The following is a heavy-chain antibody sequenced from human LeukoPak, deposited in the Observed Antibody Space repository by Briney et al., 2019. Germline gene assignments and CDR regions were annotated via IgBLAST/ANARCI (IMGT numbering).Heavy chain of an antibody. D-gene: IGHD3-10*01. CDR3: ARGTYYYGSGSLDY. J-gene: IGHJ4*02. Sequence: GGSLRLSCAVSGFSFTNNYMSWVRQAPGKGLEWVSVIYSGGSTYYSDSVKGRFTISRDNSKNTLYLKMNSLRAEDTAVYYCARGTYYYGSGSLDYWGQGTLVTVSS. V-gene: IGHV3-53*01. CDR1: GFSFTNNY. CDR2: IYSGGST.